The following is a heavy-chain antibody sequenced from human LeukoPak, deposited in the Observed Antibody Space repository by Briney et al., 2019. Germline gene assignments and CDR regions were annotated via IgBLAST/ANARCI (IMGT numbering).Heavy chain of an antibody. D-gene: IGHD3-22*01. CDR2: ISGSGGST. CDR3: ATSADSSGND. CDR1: GFIFSSYA. J-gene: IGHJ4*02. Sequence: PGGSLRLSCAASGFIFSSYAMSWVRQALGKGLEWVSAISGSGGSTYYADSVKGRFTISRDNAKSSVYLQMNTLRAEDTAVYYCATSADSSGNDWGQGTLVTVSS. V-gene: IGHV3-23*01.